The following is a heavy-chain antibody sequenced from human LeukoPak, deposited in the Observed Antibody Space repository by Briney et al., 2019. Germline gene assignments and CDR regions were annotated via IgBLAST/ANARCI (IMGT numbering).Heavy chain of an antibody. D-gene: IGHD5-12*01. Sequence: PSETLSLTCTVSGGSISSYYWSWIRQPPGKGLEWIGSIYYSGSTYYNPSLKSRVTISVDTSKNQFSLKLSSVTAADTAVYYCARAGGYSGYDSLYYYYGMDVWGQGTTVTVSS. CDR2: IYYSGST. J-gene: IGHJ6*02. CDR3: ARAGGYSGYDSLYYYYGMDV. CDR1: GGSISSYY. V-gene: IGHV4-59*12.